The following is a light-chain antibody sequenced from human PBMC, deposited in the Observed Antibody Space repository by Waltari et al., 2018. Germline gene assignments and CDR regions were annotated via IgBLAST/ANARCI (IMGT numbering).Light chain of an antibody. CDR1: QSVSSY. CDR2: SAS. Sequence: EIVLTQSPATLSLSPGEMATLSCKASQSVSSYLAWYQQKPGQAPRLLIYSASNRVTGLPARFSGSGSGTDFTLTISSLEPEDVAVYYCQQRSNWPRTFGQGTKVEI. V-gene: IGKV3-11*01. J-gene: IGKJ1*01. CDR3: QQRSNWPRT.